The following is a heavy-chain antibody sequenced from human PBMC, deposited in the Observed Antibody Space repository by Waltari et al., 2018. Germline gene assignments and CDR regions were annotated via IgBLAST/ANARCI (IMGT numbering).Heavy chain of an antibody. CDR3: ARDLSSGWSGGLDY. CDR2: IYYSGST. V-gene: IGHV4-39*07. D-gene: IGHD6-19*01. CDR1: GGSISSSSYY. J-gene: IGHJ4*02. Sequence: QLQLQESGPGLVKPSETLSLTCTVSGGSISSSSYYWGWIRPPPGKGLEWIGSIYYSGSTYYNPSLKSRVTISVDTSKNQFSLKLSSVTAADTAVYYCARDLSSGWSGGLDYWGQGTLVTVSS.